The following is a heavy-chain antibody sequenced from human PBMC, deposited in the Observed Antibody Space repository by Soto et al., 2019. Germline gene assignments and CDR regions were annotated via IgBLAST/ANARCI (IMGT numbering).Heavy chain of an antibody. CDR2: IYYSGST. CDR1: GGSISSYY. J-gene: IGHJ6*02. V-gene: IGHV4-59*01. D-gene: IGHD3-3*01. Sequence: PSETLSLTCTVSGGSISSYYWSWIRQPPGKGLEWIGYIYYSGSTNYNPSLKSRVTISVDTSKNQFSLKLSSVTAADTAVYYCARGDFRDYYYYGMDVWGQGTTVTVSS. CDR3: ARGDFRDYYYYGMDV.